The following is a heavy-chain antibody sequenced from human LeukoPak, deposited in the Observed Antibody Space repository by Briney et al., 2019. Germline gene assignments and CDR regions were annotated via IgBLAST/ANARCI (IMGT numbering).Heavy chain of an antibody. CDR3: ARDPDCSGGSCYQVGYFQH. D-gene: IGHD2-15*01. V-gene: IGHV4-39*07. J-gene: IGHJ1*01. CDR1: GGSISSSSYY. CDR2: IYYSGST. Sequence: SETLSLTCTASGGSISSSSYYWGWLRQPPGKGLEWIGSIYYSGSTYYNPSLKSRVTISVDTSKNQFSLKLSSVTAADTAVYYCARDPDCSGGSCYQVGYFQHWGQGTLVTVSS.